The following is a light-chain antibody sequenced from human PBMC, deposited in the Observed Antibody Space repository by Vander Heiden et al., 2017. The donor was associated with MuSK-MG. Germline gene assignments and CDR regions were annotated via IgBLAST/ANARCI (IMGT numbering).Light chain of an antibody. V-gene: IGLV3-21*04. CDR3: QVWDSGSDHVV. Sequence: SYVLTQPPSVPLAPGETATIACAGDNTATTTVHLYPPRAAPAPVLVIHYDDDRPSGIPQRICGSNSGRPATLTIRRVEAGDEADYFCQVWDSGSDHVVFGGGTKLIVL. CDR1: NTATTT. CDR2: YDD. J-gene: IGLJ2*01.